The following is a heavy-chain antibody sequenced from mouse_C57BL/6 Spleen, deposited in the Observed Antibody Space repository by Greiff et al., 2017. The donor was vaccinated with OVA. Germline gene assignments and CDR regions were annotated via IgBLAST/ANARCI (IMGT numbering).Heavy chain of an antibody. Sequence: VQLQQSVPELVRPGASVKLSCKASGFNFKNSYMHWVKQRPEQGLEWIGRIDPANGNTKYAQKFQGKATITADTSSNTAYLQLSSLTSADTAIYYWARGARNYYAMDYWGQGTSVTVSS. CDR3: ARGARNYYAMDY. V-gene: IGHV14-3*01. J-gene: IGHJ4*01. CDR1: GFNFKNSY. CDR2: IDPANGNT.